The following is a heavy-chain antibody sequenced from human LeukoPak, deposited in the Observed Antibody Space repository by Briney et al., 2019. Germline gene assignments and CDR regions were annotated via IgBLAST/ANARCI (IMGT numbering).Heavy chain of an antibody. J-gene: IGHJ4*02. CDR2: IYYSGST. Sequence: WVRQAPGRGLEWIGSIYYSGSTYYNPSLKSRVTISVDTSKNQFSPKLSSVTAADTAVYYCARNRGTTTPFDYWGQGTLVTVSS. D-gene: IGHD1-1*01. CDR3: ARNRGTTTPFDY. V-gene: IGHV4-39*01.